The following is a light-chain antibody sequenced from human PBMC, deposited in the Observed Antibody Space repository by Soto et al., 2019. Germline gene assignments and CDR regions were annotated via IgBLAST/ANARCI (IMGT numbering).Light chain of an antibody. Sequence: DIQMTQSPSSLSASVGDRVTITCRASQGISNYLACYQQKPGKVPNLLIYAASTLQSGVPSRFSGGGSGTDFTLTINSLQPEDVETYYCQKYNSAPYTFGQGTRLEIK. V-gene: IGKV1-27*01. CDR2: AAS. CDR3: QKYNSAPYT. CDR1: QGISNY. J-gene: IGKJ2*01.